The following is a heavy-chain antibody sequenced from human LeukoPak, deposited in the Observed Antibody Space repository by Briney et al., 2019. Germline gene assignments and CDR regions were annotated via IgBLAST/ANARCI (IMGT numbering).Heavy chain of an antibody. CDR1: GYTFTSYD. V-gene: IGHV1-8*01. Sequence: GASVKVSCKASGYTFTSYDINWVRQATGQGLEWMGWMNPNSGNTGYAQKFQGRVTMTTDTSTSTAYMELRSLRSDDTAVYYCARDWRHCSGGSCYSAAPYYFDYWGQGTLVTVSS. CDR2: MNPNSGNT. J-gene: IGHJ4*02. D-gene: IGHD2-15*01. CDR3: ARDWRHCSGGSCYSAAPYYFDY.